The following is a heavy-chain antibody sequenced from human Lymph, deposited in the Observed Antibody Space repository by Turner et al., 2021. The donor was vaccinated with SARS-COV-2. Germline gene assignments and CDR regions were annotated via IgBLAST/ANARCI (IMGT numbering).Heavy chain of an antibody. D-gene: IGHD1-1*01. Sequence: QVQLQESGPGLVRPSETLSLTCTVSGGSISSTSWSWIRQSPGWGLEWIGYFHNIGSIDYNPTLRSRVTISVDTSKNQLSLNLISVNAADTDVYYCARHQGSTSGYDHGMNVWGQGTAVIVSS. J-gene: IGHJ6*02. V-gene: IGHV4-59*08. CDR2: FHNIGSI. CDR1: GGSISSTS. CDR3: ARHQGSTSGYDHGMNV.